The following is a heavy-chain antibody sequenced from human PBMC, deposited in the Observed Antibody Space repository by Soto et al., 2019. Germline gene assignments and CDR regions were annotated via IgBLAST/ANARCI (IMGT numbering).Heavy chain of an antibody. V-gene: IGHV3-30-3*01. D-gene: IGHD5-18*01. CDR3: ARYIYSYGSVGTPDI. Sequence: QEQLMESGGGVVQPGRSLRLSCVASGFSFSSQAMHWVRQAPGKGLEWVAAISNDGNRQLYADSVKDRFTISRDNSRNTLDLQMNNLRTEDTGVYVCARYIYSYGSVGTPDIWGQGTMVTVSS. CDR1: GFSFSSQA. J-gene: IGHJ3*02. CDR2: ISNDGNRQ.